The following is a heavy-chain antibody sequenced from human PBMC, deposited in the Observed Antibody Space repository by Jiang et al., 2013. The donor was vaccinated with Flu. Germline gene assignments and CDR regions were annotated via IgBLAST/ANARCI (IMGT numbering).Heavy chain of an antibody. J-gene: IGHJ3*02. V-gene: IGHV3-11*04. Sequence: VQLLESGGGLVKPGGSLRLSCAASGFTFSDYYMSWIRQAPGKGLEWVSYISSSGSTIYYADSVKGRFTISRDNAKNSLYLQMNSLRAEDTAVYYCARDQRGHDGYNFVGAFDIWGQGTMVTVSS. CDR2: ISSSGSTI. CDR3: ARDQRGHDGYNFVGAFDI. D-gene: IGHD5-24*01. CDR1: GFTFSDYY.